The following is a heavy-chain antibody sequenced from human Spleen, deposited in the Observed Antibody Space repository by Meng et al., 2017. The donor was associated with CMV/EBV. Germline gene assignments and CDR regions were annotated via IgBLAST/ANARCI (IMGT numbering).Heavy chain of an antibody. J-gene: IGHJ6*02. CDR1: EPPFGFYG. CDR2: IWHDGSNK. Sequence: GGPLRLSGAASEPPFGFYGMHWVRQAPGKGLEWSAFIWHDGSNKYYADRVRGRLTISRDNSKNTVYVQMDGLVIEDTAVYFCAKDRFCSSSSCFPGYFALDVWGQGTTVTVSS. D-gene: IGHD2-2*01. V-gene: IGHV3-30*02. CDR3: AKDRFCSSSSCFPGYFALDV.